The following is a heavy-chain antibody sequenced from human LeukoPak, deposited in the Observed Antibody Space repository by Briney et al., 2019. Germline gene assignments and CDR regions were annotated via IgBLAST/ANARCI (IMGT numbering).Heavy chain of an antibody. D-gene: IGHD2-2*01. J-gene: IGHJ4*02. CDR2: ISYDGSNK. V-gene: IGHV3-30*03. CDR1: GFTFSTYG. Sequence: PGRSLRLSCAASGFTFSTYGIHWVRQAPGKGLEWVAVISYDGSNKYYADSVKGRFTISGDNSRNTLYLQVNSLRAEDTAVYYCARSSTDGFGNFLFDYWGQGTLVTVSS. CDR3: ARSSTDGFGNFLFDY.